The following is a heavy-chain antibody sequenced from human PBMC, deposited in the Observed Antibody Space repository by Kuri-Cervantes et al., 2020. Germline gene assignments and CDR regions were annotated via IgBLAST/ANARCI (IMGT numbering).Heavy chain of an antibody. V-gene: IGHV3-13*01. CDR3: ARDWYSGIYSFAD. CDR1: GFTFSSYD. Sequence: GGSLMLSCEASGFTFSSYDMHWVRQATGKGLEWVCAIGTAGDTYYPGSVKGRFTISRENAKNSLYLQFNRMRTGETAVYYCARDWYSGIYSFADWGQGALVTVSS. CDR2: IGTAGDT. J-gene: IGHJ4*02. D-gene: IGHD1-26*01.